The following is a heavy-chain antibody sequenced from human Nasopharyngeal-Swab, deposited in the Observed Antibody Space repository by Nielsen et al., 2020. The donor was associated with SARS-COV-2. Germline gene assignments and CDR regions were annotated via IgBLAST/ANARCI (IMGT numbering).Heavy chain of an antibody. CDR1: GFTVSSNY. Sequence: GESLKISCAASGFTVSSNYMSWVRQAPGKGLEWVSVIYSGGSTYYADSVKGRFTISRHNSKNTLYLQMNSLRAEDTAVYYCARDSLDYYGSSGLGYWGQGTLVTVSS. CDR2: IYSGGST. V-gene: IGHV3-53*04. D-gene: IGHD3-22*01. CDR3: ARDSLDYYGSSGLGY. J-gene: IGHJ4*02.